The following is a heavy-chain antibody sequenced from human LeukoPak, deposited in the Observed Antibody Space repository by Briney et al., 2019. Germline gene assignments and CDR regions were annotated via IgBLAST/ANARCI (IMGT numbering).Heavy chain of an antibody. CDR1: GYRFISYW. CDR2: IYPGDSNT. J-gene: IGHJ4*02. Sequence: GESLKISCKGSGYRFISYWIGWVRQMPGKGLEWMGIIYPGDSNTRYSPSFRGQVTISADKSISTAYLQWSSLKASDTAMYYCARQVGATLYFDYWGQGTQVTVSS. V-gene: IGHV5-51*01. D-gene: IGHD1-26*01. CDR3: ARQVGATLYFDY.